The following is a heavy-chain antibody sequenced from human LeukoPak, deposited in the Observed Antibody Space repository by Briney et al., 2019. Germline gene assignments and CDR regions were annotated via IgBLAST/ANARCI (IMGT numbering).Heavy chain of an antibody. CDR2: ISGSGDSM. Sequence: TGGSLRLSCVASGFTLRSYVMDWVRQTPGKGLEWVSSISGSGDSMFYADSVKGRFSISRDNSKNTLYLQVNGLRTEDTAVYYCAKDRLLNCRGDCYIFDYWGQGTVVTVSS. D-gene: IGHD2-21*02. CDR1: GFTLRSYV. J-gene: IGHJ4*02. V-gene: IGHV3-23*01. CDR3: AKDRLLNCRGDCYIFDY.